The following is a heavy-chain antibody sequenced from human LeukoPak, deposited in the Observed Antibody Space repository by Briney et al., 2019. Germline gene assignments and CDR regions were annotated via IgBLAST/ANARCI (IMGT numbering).Heavy chain of an antibody. Sequence: SETLSLTYTVSVGSFSSGSYYWGWIRQPPGKGLEWIGSIYYSGSTYYNPSLKSRVTISVDTSKNQFSLKLSSVTAADTAVYYCARSVTSYDILTGYYNVLGFDYWGQGTLVTVSS. V-gene: IGHV4-39*01. CDR3: ARSVTSYDILTGYYNVLGFDY. CDR1: VGSFSSGSYY. J-gene: IGHJ4*02. CDR2: IYYSGST. D-gene: IGHD3-9*01.